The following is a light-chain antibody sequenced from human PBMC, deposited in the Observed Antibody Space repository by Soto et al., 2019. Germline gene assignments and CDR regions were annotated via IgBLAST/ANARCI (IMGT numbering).Light chain of an antibody. CDR3: QQYGNSPRT. J-gene: IGKJ5*01. CDR2: KAS. Sequence: DIQMTQSPSTLSASVGDRVTITCRASQSISSWLAWYQQKPGKAPKLLIYKASTLKSGVPSRFSGSGSGTDFTLTISRLEPEDFAVYFCQQYGNSPRTFGQGTRLEIK. V-gene: IGKV1-5*03. CDR1: QSISSW.